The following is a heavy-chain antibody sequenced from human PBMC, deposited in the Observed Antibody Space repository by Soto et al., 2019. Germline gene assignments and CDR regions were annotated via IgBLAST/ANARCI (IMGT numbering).Heavy chain of an antibody. Sequence: SETLSLTCTVSGGSISSSSYYWGWIRQPPGKGLEWIGSIYYSGSTYYNPSLKSRVTISVDTSKNQFSLKLSSVTAADTAVYYCARGLGVGSYGYRGFDPWGQGTLVTVSS. V-gene: IGHV4-39*01. CDR2: IYYSGST. CDR1: GGSISSSSYY. J-gene: IGHJ5*02. D-gene: IGHD5-18*01. CDR3: ARGLGVGSYGYRGFDP.